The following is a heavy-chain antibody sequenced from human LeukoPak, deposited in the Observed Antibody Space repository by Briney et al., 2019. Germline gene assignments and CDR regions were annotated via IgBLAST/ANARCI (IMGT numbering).Heavy chain of an antibody. Sequence: ASETLSLTCAVYGGSFRGYYWSWIRQPPGKGLEWIGEINHSGSTLYNPSLKSRVTMSVDTSKNQFSLKLTSVTAADTAVYYCARSRPVSGSFRFDPWGQGTLVTVSS. CDR1: GGSFRGYY. V-gene: IGHV4-34*01. CDR2: INHSGST. D-gene: IGHD3-10*01. J-gene: IGHJ5*02. CDR3: ARSRPVSGSFRFDP.